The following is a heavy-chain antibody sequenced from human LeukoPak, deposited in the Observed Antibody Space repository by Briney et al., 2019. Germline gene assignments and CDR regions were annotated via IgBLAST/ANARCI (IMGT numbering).Heavy chain of an antibody. Sequence: GGSLTLSCAASGFTFSSYGMTWVRQTPGKGLEWVSSISSSGGSTYYADSVKGRFTISRDNSKSTLYVQMNCVGGDDTGVYYCAKDRIAVAGTAWWFDRLRQGTQVTVSS. J-gene: IGHJ5*02. CDR2: ISSSGGST. D-gene: IGHD6-19*01. CDR1: GFTFSSYG. CDR3: AKDRIAVAGTAWWFDR. V-gene: IGHV3-23*01.